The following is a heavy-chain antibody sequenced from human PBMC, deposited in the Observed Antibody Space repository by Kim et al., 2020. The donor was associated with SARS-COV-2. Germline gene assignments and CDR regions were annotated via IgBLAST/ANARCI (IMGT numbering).Heavy chain of an antibody. J-gene: IGHJ4*01. D-gene: IGHD6-19*01. CDR2: ISYDGSNK. CDR1: GFTFSSYG. V-gene: IGHV3-30*18. Sequence: GGSLRLSCAASGFTFSSYGMHWVRQAPGKGLEWVAVISYDGSNKYYADSVKGRFTISRDNSKNTLYLQMNSLRAEDTAVYYCAKGREWLVRTSPFDYWG. CDR3: AKGREWLVRTSPFDY.